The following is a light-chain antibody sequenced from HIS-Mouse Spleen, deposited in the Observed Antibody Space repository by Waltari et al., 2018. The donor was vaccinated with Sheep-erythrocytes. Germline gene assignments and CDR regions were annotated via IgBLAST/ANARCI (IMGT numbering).Light chain of an antibody. CDR3: QQFNNYPRT. Sequence: AIQLPQSPSSLSASVGDRFTITCRASQGISSALAWYQQKPGKAPKLLIYDASSLESGVPSRFSGSGSGTDFTLTISSLQPEDFATYYCQQFNNYPRTFGQGTKVEIE. V-gene: IGKV1D-13*01. J-gene: IGKJ1*01. CDR1: QGISSA. CDR2: DAS.